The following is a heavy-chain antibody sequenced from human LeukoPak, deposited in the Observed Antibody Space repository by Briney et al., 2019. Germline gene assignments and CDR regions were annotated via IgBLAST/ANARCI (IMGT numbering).Heavy chain of an antibody. D-gene: IGHD3-10*01. V-gene: IGHV4-34*01. CDR3: ARDRYYGSGSYYNPRRGYFDY. CDR1: GGSFSGYY. J-gene: IGHJ4*02. Sequence: SETLSLTCAVYGGSFSGYYWSWIRQPPGKGLEWIGEINHSGSTNYNPSLKSRVTISVGTSKNQFSLKLSSVTAADTAVYYCARDRYYGSGSYYNPRRGYFDYWGQGTLVTVSS. CDR2: INHSGST.